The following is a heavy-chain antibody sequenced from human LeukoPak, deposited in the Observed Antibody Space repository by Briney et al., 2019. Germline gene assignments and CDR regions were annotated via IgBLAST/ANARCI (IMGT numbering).Heavy chain of an antibody. Sequence: SVKVSCKASGGTFSSYAISWVRQAPGQGLEWMGGIIPIFGTANYAQKFQGRVTITADESTSTAYMELSSLRSEDTAVYYCARYCSGGSCPFRYWGQGTLVTVSS. J-gene: IGHJ4*02. CDR1: GGTFSSYA. CDR3: ARYCSGGSCPFRY. D-gene: IGHD2-15*01. V-gene: IGHV1-69*01. CDR2: IIPIFGTA.